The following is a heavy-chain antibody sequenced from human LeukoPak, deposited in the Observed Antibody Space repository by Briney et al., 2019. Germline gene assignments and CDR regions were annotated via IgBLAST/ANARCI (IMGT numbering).Heavy chain of an antibody. J-gene: IGHJ6*02. CDR1: GFTFSSYA. Sequence: GGSLRLSCAASGFTFSSYAMHWVRQAPGKGLEWVAVISYDVSNKYYADSVKGRFTISRDNSKNTLYLQMNSLRAEDTAVYYCARDFTVTTNYYYYYGMDVWGQGTTVTVS. CDR2: ISYDVSNK. CDR3: ARDFTVTTNYYYYYGMDV. V-gene: IGHV3-30-3*01. D-gene: IGHD4-17*01.